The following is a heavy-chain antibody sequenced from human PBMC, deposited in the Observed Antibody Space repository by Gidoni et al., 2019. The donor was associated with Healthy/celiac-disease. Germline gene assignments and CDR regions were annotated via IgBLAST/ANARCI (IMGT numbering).Heavy chain of an antibody. CDR1: GGSISSYY. V-gene: IGHV4-59*08. CDR2: IYYSGST. CDR3: ARLLAVAGMKARDYYYYMDV. D-gene: IGHD6-19*01. Sequence: QVQLQESGPGLVKPSETLSLTCTVSGGSISSYYWSWNRQPPGKGLEWIGYIYYSGSTNYNPYLKSRVTISVDTSKNQFSLKLSFVTAADTAVYYCARLLAVAGMKARDYYYYMDVWGKGTTVTVSS. J-gene: IGHJ6*03.